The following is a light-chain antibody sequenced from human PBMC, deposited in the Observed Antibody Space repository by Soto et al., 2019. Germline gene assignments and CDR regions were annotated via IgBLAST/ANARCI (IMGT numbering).Light chain of an antibody. CDR2: EVS. CDR3: SSYTSRSTLVV. J-gene: IGLJ2*01. V-gene: IGLV2-14*01. CDR1: SSDVGGYNY. Sequence: QSALTQPASVSGSPGQSITISCTGTSSDVGGYNYVSWYQQHPGKAPTVMIYEVSNRPSGVSNRFSGSKSGNTASLTISGLQAEDEADYYCSSYTSRSTLVVFGGGTKLTVL.